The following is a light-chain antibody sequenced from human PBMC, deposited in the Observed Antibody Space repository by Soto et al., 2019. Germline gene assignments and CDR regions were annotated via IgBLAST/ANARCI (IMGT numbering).Light chain of an antibody. Sequence: EIVLTQSPGTLSLSPGERTTLSCLASQSVSSNFLDWYQQKPGQAPRLLIYGASSRATGIPDRFSGSGSGTDFTLTISRLEPEDFAVYYCQQYGSSGTFGQGTKVDIK. CDR1: QSVSSNF. J-gene: IGKJ1*01. CDR2: GAS. CDR3: QQYGSSGT. V-gene: IGKV3-20*01.